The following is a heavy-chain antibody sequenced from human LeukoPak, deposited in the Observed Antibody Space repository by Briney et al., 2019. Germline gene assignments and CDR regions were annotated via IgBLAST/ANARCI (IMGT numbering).Heavy chain of an antibody. V-gene: IGHV3-23*01. Sequence: GGSLRLSCAASGFTFSSYAMSWVRQAPGKGLEWVSAISGSGGSTYYADSVKGRFTISRDNSKNTLYLQMNSLRAEDTAVYYCVKVADIVVVPAAALDYWGQGTLVTVSS. CDR2: ISGSGGST. CDR3: VKVADIVVVPAAALDY. CDR1: GFTFSSYA. J-gene: IGHJ4*02. D-gene: IGHD2-2*01.